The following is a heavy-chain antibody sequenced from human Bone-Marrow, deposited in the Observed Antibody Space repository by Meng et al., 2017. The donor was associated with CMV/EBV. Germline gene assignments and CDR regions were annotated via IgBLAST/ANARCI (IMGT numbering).Heavy chain of an antibody. J-gene: IGHJ5*02. CDR2: IIPIFGTA. CDR3: ARGGRAYCGGDCPNWFDP. V-gene: IGHV1-69*05. Sequence: SVKVSCKDSGDTFTGYYRHWVRQAPGQGLEWMGGIIPIFGTANYAQKFQGRVTITTDESTSTAYMELSSLRSEDTAVYYCARGGRAYCGGDCPNWFDPWGQGTLVTVSS. CDR1: GDTFTGYY. D-gene: IGHD2-21*01.